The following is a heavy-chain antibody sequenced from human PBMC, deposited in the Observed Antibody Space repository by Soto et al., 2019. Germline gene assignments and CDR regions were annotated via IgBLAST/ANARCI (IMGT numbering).Heavy chain of an antibody. V-gene: IGHV3-23*01. Sequence: PGGSLSLSCAASGFTFNNYAMSWVRPAPGKGLQWVSGISGSGGTTYYADSVKGRFTISRDNSKNTLYLQMNSLRAEDTALYYCAKEGTTVATPEWFDPWGQGTLVTVSS. CDR1: GFTFNNYA. CDR2: ISGSGGTT. CDR3: AKEGTTVATPEWFDP. J-gene: IGHJ5*02. D-gene: IGHD4-17*01.